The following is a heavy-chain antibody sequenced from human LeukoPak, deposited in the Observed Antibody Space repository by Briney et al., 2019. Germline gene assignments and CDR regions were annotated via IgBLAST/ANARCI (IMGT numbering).Heavy chain of an antibody. D-gene: IGHD3-9*01. Sequence: PGGSLRLSCAASGFTFSSYAMTWVRQAPGKGLEWVSTISGSGGSTYYADSVKGRFTISRDNSKNTLYLQMNSLRAEDTAVYYCAKDSPLVGRNWFDPWGQGTLVTVSS. CDR3: AKDSPLVGRNWFDP. J-gene: IGHJ5*02. V-gene: IGHV3-23*01. CDR1: GFTFSSYA. CDR2: ISGSGGST.